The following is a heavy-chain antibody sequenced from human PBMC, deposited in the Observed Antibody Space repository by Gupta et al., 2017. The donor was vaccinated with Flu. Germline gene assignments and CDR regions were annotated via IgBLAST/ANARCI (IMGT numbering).Heavy chain of an antibody. CDR3: AREPSTLTGDLGFDY. D-gene: IGHD7-27*01. V-gene: IGHV1-46*01. J-gene: IGHJ4*02. CDR2: INPSGGSA. Sequence: QAPGQGLEWMGIINPSGGSATYAQKFQDRVTMTRDTSTNTVYMVLTSLRSEDMAVYYCAREPSTLTGDLGFDYWGQGTLVSVSS.